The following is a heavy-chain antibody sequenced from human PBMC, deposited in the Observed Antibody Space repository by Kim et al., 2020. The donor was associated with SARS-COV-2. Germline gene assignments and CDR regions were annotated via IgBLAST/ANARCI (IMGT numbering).Heavy chain of an antibody. CDR3: VKGLYRTTWGGWGY. J-gene: IGHJ1*01. CDR2: IRGSGDTT. CDR1: GFTFSSYD. D-gene: IGHD6-13*01. Sequence: GGSLRLSCAASGFTFSSYDMSWVRQTPGKGLEWVSGIRGSGDTTYYADSVKGRFTISRDNSKSTLSLQMNSLRAEDTAAFYCVKGLYRTTWGGWGYWGQGTLVTVSS. V-gene: IGHV3-23*01.